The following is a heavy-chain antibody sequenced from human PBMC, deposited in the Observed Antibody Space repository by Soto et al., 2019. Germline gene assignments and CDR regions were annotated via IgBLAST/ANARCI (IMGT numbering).Heavy chain of an antibody. Sequence: GGSLRLSCAASGFTFRNFVMHWVRQAPGKGLEWVGRTKHKAASYTTDYAASVNGRFTISRDDSKNSLYLQMNSLKTEDTAMYYCVTLQFSRWFYWGLGTLVTVSS. J-gene: IGHJ4*02. CDR2: TKHKAASYTT. CDR3: VTLQFSRWFY. V-gene: IGHV3-72*01. CDR1: GFTFRNFV. D-gene: IGHD4-4*01.